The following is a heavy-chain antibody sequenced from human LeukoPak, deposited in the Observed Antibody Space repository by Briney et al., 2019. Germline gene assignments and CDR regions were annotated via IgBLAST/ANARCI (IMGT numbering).Heavy chain of an antibody. CDR3: ARAPYSNYAFSYYYYGMDV. D-gene: IGHD4-11*01. V-gene: IGHV3-48*01. Sequence: GGSLRLSCAASGFTFSSYSMNWVRQAPGKGLEWVSYISSSSSTIYYADSVKGRFTISRDNAKNSLYLQMNSLRAEDTAVYYCARAPYSNYAFSYYYYGMDVWGQGTTVTVSS. J-gene: IGHJ6*02. CDR1: GFTFSSYS. CDR2: ISSSSSTI.